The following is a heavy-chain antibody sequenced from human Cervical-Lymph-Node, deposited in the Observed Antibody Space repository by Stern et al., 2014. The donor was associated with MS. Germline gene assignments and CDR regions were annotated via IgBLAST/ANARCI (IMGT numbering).Heavy chain of an antibody. D-gene: IGHD4-23*01. J-gene: IGHJ4*02. CDR1: GFTVSSTY. CDR3: ARVPPGYGSNSFFDY. CDR2: IFSGGAT. Sequence: DVKLVESGGGLIQPGGSLRLSCAPSGFTVSSTYMRWVRQAPGRGLEWDSIIFSGGATAYAVSVKGRFTISRDNSRNTLYLQMNSLRAEDTAFYYCARVPPGYGSNSFFDYWGQGNLVTVSS. V-gene: IGHV3-53*01.